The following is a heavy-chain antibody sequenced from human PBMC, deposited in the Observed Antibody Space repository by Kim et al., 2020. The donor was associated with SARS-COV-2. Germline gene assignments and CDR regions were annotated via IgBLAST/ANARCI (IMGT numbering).Heavy chain of an antibody. CDR2: IGGSGAET. CDR1: GFTFNRFV. V-gene: IGHV3-23*01. D-gene: IGHD2-8*01. Sequence: GGSLRLSCAASGFTFNRFVMNWVRQAPGKGLEWVSTIGGSGAETYYADSVKGRFTISRDNSRDTLYLQMNGLRSDDTAVYYCAKRMGQGYCPTIRCESTLDDWGQGTLVTASS. CDR3: AKRMGQGYCPTIRCESTLDD. J-gene: IGHJ4*02.